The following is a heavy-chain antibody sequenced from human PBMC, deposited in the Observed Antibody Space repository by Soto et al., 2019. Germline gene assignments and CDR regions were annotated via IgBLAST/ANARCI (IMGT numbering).Heavy chain of an antibody. J-gene: IGHJ4*02. CDR1: GFTFSYFA. CDR2: ISFDGSDK. Sequence: GGSVRLSCAASGFTFSYFAMHWVRQAPGKGLEWVAVISFDGSDKYYADSVKGRFTISRDKSKNTLYLQMNSLRVEDTALYYCARDVQRDETSGELDYWGQGTLVTVSS. CDR3: ARDVQRDETSGELDY. V-gene: IGHV3-30-3*01. D-gene: IGHD3-10*01.